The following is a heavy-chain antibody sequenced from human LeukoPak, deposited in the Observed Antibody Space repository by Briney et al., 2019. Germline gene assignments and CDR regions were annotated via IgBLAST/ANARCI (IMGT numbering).Heavy chain of an antibody. CDR2: IYYSGST. D-gene: IGHD3-3*01. CDR3: ARLRLLEDAFDI. CDR1: GGSISSSSYY. V-gene: IGHV4-39*01. J-gene: IGHJ3*02. Sequence: SEALSLTCSVWGGSISSSSYYWGWIRQTPGKGLEWIGSIYYSGSTYYNPSLKSRVTISVDTSKNQFSLKLSSVTAADTAVYYCARLRLLEDAFDIWGQGTMVTVSS.